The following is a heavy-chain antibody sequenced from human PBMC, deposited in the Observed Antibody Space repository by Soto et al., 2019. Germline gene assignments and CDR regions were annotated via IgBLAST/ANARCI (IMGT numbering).Heavy chain of an antibody. CDR3: AATPIYGDPGDY. Sequence: QVQVQQSGAEVKEPGASVRISCKASGYTFITNYMHWVRQAPGQGLEWMGITDPSGARTTYAQSCRERATITWDTSRSTLYTHMTTLRPDHTVVYFFAATPIYGDPGDYWCQGIVVSASS. CDR1: GYTFITNY. J-gene: IGHJ4*02. CDR2: TDPSGART. V-gene: IGHV1-46*01. D-gene: IGHD4-17*01.